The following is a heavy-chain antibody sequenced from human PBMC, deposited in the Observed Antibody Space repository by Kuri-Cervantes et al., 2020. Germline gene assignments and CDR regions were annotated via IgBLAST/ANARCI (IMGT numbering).Heavy chain of an antibody. D-gene: IGHD6-19*01. CDR3: AREGDSSGRYTMDY. CDR1: GFTFSGYW. J-gene: IGHJ4*02. Sequence: GGSLRLSCAASGFTFSGYWMTWVRQAPGKGLEWVADIKLDGSEKYYVDSVMGRFTISRDNAKNSLYLQMNSLRAEDTAVYYCAREGDSSGRYTMDYWGQGTLVTVSS. CDR2: IKLDGSEK. V-gene: IGHV3-7*01.